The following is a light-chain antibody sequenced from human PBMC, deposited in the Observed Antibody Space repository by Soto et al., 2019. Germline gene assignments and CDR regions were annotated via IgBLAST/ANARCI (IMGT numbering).Light chain of an antibody. CDR1: SSNIGDNY. J-gene: IGLJ3*02. CDR2: ENY. CDR3: GTWDSSLSAGV. Sequence: QSALTQPPSVSAAPGQKVTISCSGSSSNIGDNYVSWYQQLPGTAPKLLIYENYKRPSGIPDRFSGSKSGTSATLGITGLQTGDEADYYCGTWDSSLSAGVFGGGTQLTVL. V-gene: IGLV1-51*02.